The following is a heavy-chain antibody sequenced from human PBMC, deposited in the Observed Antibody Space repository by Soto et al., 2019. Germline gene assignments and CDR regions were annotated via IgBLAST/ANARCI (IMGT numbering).Heavy chain of an antibody. CDR1: GGSISSSSYY. V-gene: IGHV4-39*01. Sequence: SETLSLTCTVSGGSISSSSYYWGWIRQPPGKGLEWIGSIYYSGSTYYNPSLKSRVTISVDTSKNQFSLKLSSVTAADTAVYYCARHFVIVVVPAATPTGWFAPWGQGTLVTVSS. CDR3: ARHFVIVVVPAATPTGWFAP. D-gene: IGHD2-2*01. CDR2: IYYSGST. J-gene: IGHJ5*02.